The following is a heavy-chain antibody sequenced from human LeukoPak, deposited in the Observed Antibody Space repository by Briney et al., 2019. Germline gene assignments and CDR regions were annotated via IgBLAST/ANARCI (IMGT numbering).Heavy chain of an antibody. CDR2: ISASGDTI. CDR3: AGYTDY. D-gene: IGHD3-16*02. V-gene: IGHV3-48*03. J-gene: IGHJ4*02. CDR1: GFTFRSYQ. Sequence: PGGSLRLSCAASGFTFRSYQMNWVRQAPGKGLEWVSYISASGDTIFYADSVKGRFTISRDNAKNSLYLQMNSLRAEDTAVYYCAGYTDYWGQGTLVTVSS.